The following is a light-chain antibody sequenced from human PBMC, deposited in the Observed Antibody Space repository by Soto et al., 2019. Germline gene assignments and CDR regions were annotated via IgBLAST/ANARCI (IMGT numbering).Light chain of an antibody. J-gene: IGLJ1*01. CDR3: SSFTRSVTYV. CDR1: SSDVGGYNS. V-gene: IGLV2-14*01. CDR2: KVS. Sequence: QLVLTQPASVSGSPGQSITISCTGTSSDVGGYNSVSWYQQHPGKAPKVMIYKVSNRPSGVSDRFSGSKSGNTASLTISGLQAEDEADYYCSSFTRSVTYVFGTGTKLTVL.